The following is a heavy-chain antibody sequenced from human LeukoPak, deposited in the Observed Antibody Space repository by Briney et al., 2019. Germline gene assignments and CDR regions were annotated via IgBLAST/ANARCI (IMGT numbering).Heavy chain of an antibody. CDR1: GYTFTGYY. J-gene: IGHJ5*02. D-gene: IGHD3-10*01. CDR2: INPNSGGT. Sequence: GASVKVSCKASGYTFTGYYMHWVRQAPGQGLEWMGWINPNSGGTNYAQKFQGRVTMTRDTSISTAYMELSRLRSDDTAVYYCARVGEGFGELLPSNWFDPWGQGTLVTVSS. V-gene: IGHV1-2*02. CDR3: ARVGEGFGELLPSNWFDP.